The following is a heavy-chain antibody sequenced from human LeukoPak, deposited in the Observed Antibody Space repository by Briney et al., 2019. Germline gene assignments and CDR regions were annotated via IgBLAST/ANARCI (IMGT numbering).Heavy chain of an antibody. J-gene: IGHJ4*02. CDR3: ARSEGVGATKFDY. D-gene: IGHD1-26*01. CDR2: IYYSGST. Sequence: PSETLSLTCTVSGDSRDYHKWNWIRQPPGKGLEWIGYIYYSGSTNYNPSLKSRVTISVDTSKNQFSLKLSSVTAADTAVYYCARSEGVGATKFDYWGQGTLVTVSS. V-gene: IGHV4-59*11. CDR1: GDSRDYHK.